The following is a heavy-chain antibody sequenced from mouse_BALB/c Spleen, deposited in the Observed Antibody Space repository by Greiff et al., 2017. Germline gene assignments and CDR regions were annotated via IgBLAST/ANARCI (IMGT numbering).Heavy chain of an antibody. CDR2: ILPGSGST. CDR3: ARRRYGTGYFDV. Sequence: QVQLQQSGAELMKPGASVKISCKATGYTFSSYWIEWVKQRPGHGLEWIGEILPGSGSTNYNEKFKGKATLTADKSSSTAYMQLSSLTSENSAVYFCARRRYGTGYFDVWGAGTTVTVSS. V-gene: IGHV1-9*01. CDR1: GYTFSSYW. D-gene: IGHD1-1*01. J-gene: IGHJ1*01.